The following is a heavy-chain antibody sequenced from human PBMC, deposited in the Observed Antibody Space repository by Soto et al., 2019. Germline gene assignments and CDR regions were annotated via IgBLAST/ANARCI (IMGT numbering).Heavy chain of an antibody. CDR3: ARDKVVAVENWFDP. CDR2: INAGNGNT. D-gene: IGHD2-15*01. V-gene: IGHV1-3*01. CDR1: GYTFTSYA. J-gene: IGHJ5*02. Sequence: GASVKVSCKASGYTFTSYAMHWVRQAPGQRLEWMGWINAGNGNTKYSQKFQGRVTITRDTSASTAYMELSSLRSEDTAVYYCARDKVVAVENWFDPWGQGTLVTVSS.